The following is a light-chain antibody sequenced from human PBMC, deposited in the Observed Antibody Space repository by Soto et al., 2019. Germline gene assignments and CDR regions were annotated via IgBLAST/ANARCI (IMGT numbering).Light chain of an antibody. CDR1: QSVSSN. CDR3: QQYNKWPPYT. J-gene: IGKJ2*01. CDR2: GAS. V-gene: IGKV3-15*01. Sequence: EIVMTQSPATLSVSPGERATLSCRASQSVSSNLAWYQQKPGQAPRLLIYGASTRATGIPARFRGSGSGTAFTLTISSLQSEDFAVYYCQQYNKWPPYTFGQGTKLEIK.